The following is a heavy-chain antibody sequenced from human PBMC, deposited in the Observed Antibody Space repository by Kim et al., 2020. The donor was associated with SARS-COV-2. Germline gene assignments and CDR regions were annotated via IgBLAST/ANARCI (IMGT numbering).Heavy chain of an antibody. D-gene: IGHD2-15*01. V-gene: IGHV3-15*01. Sequence: AAPVKGRFTISRYDSKNTLYLQMNSLKTEDTAVYYCTTGIVVVVAAFFDYWGQGTLVTVSS. CDR3: TTGIVVVVAAFFDY. J-gene: IGHJ4*02.